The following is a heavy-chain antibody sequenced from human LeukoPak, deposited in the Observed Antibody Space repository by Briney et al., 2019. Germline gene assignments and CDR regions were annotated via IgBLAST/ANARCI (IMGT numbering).Heavy chain of an antibody. CDR3: ANALLRHRDYFDY. J-gene: IGHJ4*02. Sequence: GGSLRLSCAASGFTFSSYAMSWVRQAPGKGLEWVSAISGSGGSTYYADSVKGRFTTSRDNSKNTLYLQMNSLRAEDTAVYYCANALLRHRDYFDYWGQGTLVTVSS. CDR1: GFTFSSYA. CDR2: ISGSGGST. V-gene: IGHV3-23*01.